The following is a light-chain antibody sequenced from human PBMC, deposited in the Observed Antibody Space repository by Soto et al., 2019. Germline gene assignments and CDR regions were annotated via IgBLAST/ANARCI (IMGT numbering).Light chain of an antibody. J-gene: IGLJ3*02. V-gene: IGLV1-40*01. Sequence: QSVLTQPPSVSGDPGQRVTISCTGSSSNIGAGYGVHWYQQLPGTAPKLLISGNNNRPSGVPDRFSGSKSGTSASLAITGLQTEDEADYYCQSYDSSLSAVVFGGGTKLTVL. CDR1: SSNIGAGYG. CDR3: QSYDSSLSAVV. CDR2: GNN.